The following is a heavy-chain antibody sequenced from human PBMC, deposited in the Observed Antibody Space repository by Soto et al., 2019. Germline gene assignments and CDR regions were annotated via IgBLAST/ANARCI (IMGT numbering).Heavy chain of an antibody. V-gene: IGHV1-18*01. J-gene: IGHJ3*02. Sequence: ASVKVSCKASGYTFTSYGISWVRQAPGQGLEWMGWISAYNGNTNYAQKLQGRVSMTTDTSTSTAYMELRSLRSDDTAVYYCARGLVYYYDSSGYYQRPFDAFDIWGQGTRVTVS. CDR3: ARGLVYYYDSSGYYQRPFDAFDI. CDR1: GYTFTSYG. CDR2: ISAYNGNT. D-gene: IGHD3-22*01.